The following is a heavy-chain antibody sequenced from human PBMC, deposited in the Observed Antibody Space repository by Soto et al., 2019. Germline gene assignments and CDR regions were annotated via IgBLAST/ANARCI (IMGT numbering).Heavy chain of an antibody. J-gene: IGHJ6*02. CDR1: GGSISTYY. CDR2: IYFSGST. D-gene: IGHD3-9*01. V-gene: IGHV4-59*01. Sequence: QEHLQESGPGLVKPSETLSLTCTVSGGSISTYYWSWIRQPPGKGLEWIGYIYFSGSTNYNPSLKRRVTISVDTSKNRSPLKLGSVTAAETAVYYCAGVGILTGYYKGVDVWGQETTVTVSS. CDR3: AGVGILTGYYKGVDV.